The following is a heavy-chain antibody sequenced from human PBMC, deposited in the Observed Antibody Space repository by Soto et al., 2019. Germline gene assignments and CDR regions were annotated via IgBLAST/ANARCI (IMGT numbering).Heavy chain of an antibody. CDR1: GFTFSSYG. J-gene: IGHJ4*01. CDR2: ISNDGRNK. Sequence: QVQLVESGGGVVQPGRSLRLSCAASGFTFSSYGMHWVRQGPGKGLEWVAVISNDGRNKYYADSVKGRFTISRDNSNNPLYLEMNGLRIGDAGEYQWAKEERPGIFGGVGLDHWGQGILVTVSS. V-gene: IGHV3-30*18. D-gene: IGHD3-3*01. CDR3: AKEERPGIFGGVGLDH.